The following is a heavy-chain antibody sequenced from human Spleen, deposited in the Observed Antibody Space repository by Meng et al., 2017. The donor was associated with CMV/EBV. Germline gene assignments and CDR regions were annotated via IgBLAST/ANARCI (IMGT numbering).Heavy chain of an antibody. CDR2: ISYDGSNK. CDR1: GFTFSSYA. D-gene: IGHD2-2*01. J-gene: IGHJ5*02. V-gene: IGHV3-30*04. CDR3: ARDGKYQLLSWWFDP. Sequence: SGFTFSSYAMHWVRQAPGKGLEWVAVISYDGSNKYYADSVKGRFTISRDNSKNTLYLQMNSLRAEDTAVYYCARDGKYQLLSWWFDPWGQGTLVTVSS.